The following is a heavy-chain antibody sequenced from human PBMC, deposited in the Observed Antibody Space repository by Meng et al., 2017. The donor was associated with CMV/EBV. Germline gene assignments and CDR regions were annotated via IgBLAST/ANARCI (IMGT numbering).Heavy chain of an antibody. CDR2: IYTSGST. Sequence: QVQLHESGPGMVKPSETLSLTCTVSGGSTSSSCWSWIRQPAGKGLEWIGRIYTSGSTNYNPSLKSRVTMSVDTSKNQFSLKLSSVTAADTAVYYCARGPEVDYGDYVGLDYWGQGTLVTVSS. CDR3: ARGPEVDYGDYVGLDY. CDR1: GGSTSSSC. D-gene: IGHD4-17*01. V-gene: IGHV4-4*07. J-gene: IGHJ4*02.